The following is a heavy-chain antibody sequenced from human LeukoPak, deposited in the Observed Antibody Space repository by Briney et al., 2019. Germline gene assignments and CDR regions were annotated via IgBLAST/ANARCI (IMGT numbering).Heavy chain of an antibody. Sequence: ASVKVSCKASGYTFTSYGISWVRQAPGQGLEWMGWITPSGGTNYPQKFQGRVAITWDTSITTAYMDLSRLTSDDTAVYYCARNRYYYDFSGYYVDYWGQGTLVTVSS. J-gene: IGHJ4*02. CDR3: ARNRYYYDFSGYYVDY. CDR1: GYTFTSYG. D-gene: IGHD3-22*01. V-gene: IGHV1-2*02. CDR2: ITPSGGT.